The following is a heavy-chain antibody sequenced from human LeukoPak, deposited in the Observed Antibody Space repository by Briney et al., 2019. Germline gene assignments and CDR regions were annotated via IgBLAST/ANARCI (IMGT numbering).Heavy chain of an antibody. D-gene: IGHD4-17*01. CDR3: ARDLVTVTKGFDI. CDR2: ISYIGST. J-gene: IGHJ3*02. V-gene: IGHV4-59*01. Sequence: SETLSLTCAVYGGTFSGYYWTWIRQPPGKGLEWIGYISYIGSTNYNPSLKSRVTISIDTSKNQFSLKLTSVTAADTAVYYCARDLVTVTKGFDIWGQGTMVSVSS. CDR1: GGTFSGYY.